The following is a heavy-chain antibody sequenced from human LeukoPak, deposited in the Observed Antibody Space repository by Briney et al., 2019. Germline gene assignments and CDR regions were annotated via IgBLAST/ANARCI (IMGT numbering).Heavy chain of an antibody. CDR3: ARDLGGRSYNWFDP. CDR1: GFTFSSYS. D-gene: IGHD3-16*01. Sequence: GGSLRLSCAASGFTFSSYSMNWVRQAPGKGLEWVSSISSSSSYIYYADSVKGRFTISRDNAKNSLYLQMNSLRAEDTAVYYCARDLGGRSYNWFDPWGQGTLVTVSS. J-gene: IGHJ5*02. V-gene: IGHV3-21*01. CDR2: ISSSSSYI.